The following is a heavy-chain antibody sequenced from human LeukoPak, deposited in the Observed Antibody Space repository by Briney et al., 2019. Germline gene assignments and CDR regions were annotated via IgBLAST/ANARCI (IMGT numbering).Heavy chain of an antibody. CDR2: IYYSGST. CDR3: ARGIRVFDF. V-gene: IGHV4-59*06. D-gene: IGHD2-21*01. J-gene: IGHJ4*02. Sequence: PSETLSLTCTVSGGSISSYYWSWIRQPPGKGLEWIGYIYYSGSTYNDPSLKSRLIISVDTSKNQFSLKLSSVTAADTAVYYCARGIRVFDFWGQGTLVTVSS. CDR1: GGSISSYY.